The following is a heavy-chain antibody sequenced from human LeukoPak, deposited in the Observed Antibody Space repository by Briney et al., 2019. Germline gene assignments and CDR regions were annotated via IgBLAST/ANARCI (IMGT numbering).Heavy chain of an antibody. V-gene: IGHV4-39*01. J-gene: IGHJ3*01. CDR1: GGSISSSTYY. CDR2: IYYSGST. CDR3: ARTYGDYDDAFDV. Sequence: SETLSLTCTVSGGSISSSTYYWGWIRQPPGKGLEWIGSIYYSGSTYNNPSLKSRVTIFVDTSKNQFSLKLSSVTATDTAIYYCARTYGDYDDAFDVWGQGTMVTVSS. D-gene: IGHD4-17*01.